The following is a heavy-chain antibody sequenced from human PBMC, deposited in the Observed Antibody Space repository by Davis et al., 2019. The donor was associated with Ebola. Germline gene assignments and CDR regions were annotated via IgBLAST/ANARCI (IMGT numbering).Heavy chain of an antibody. CDR2: IYYSGST. D-gene: IGHD2-8*02. CDR3: ASHSGANYYYGLDV. V-gene: IGHV4-39*01. CDR1: GGSISSSSYY. Sequence: MPSETLSLTCTVSGGSISSSSYYWGWIRQPPGKGLEWIGSIYYSGSTYYNPSLKSRLTMSLDTSENQVSLRMSSVTAADTAVYYCASHSGANYYYGLDVWGQGTTVTVSS. J-gene: IGHJ6*02.